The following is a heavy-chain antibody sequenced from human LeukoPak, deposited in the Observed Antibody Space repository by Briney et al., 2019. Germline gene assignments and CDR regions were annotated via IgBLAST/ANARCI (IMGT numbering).Heavy chain of an antibody. V-gene: IGHV3-30*02. D-gene: IGHD3-10*01. CDR1: GFTFSSYG. Sequence: GGSLRLSCATSGFTFSSYGMHWVRQAPGKGLEWVAFIRYDGSNKYYADSVKGRFTISRDNSKNTVYLQMNSLRAEDTAVYYCAKDLLLWFEEDGGDAFDIWGQGTMVTVSS. CDR3: AKDLLLWFEEDGGDAFDI. J-gene: IGHJ3*02. CDR2: IRYDGSNK.